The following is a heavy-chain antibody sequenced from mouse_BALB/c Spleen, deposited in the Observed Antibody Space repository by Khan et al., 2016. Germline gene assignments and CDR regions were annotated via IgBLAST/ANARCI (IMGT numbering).Heavy chain of an antibody. D-gene: IGHD3-1*01. V-gene: IGHV3-1*02. CDR1: GYSITSHYS. CDR3: ARSSSGYWYYFDY. Sequence: EVQLQESGPDLVKPSQSLSLTCTVTGYSITSHYSWHWIRHFPGNKLEWMGYIYYSGSTNYNPSLKSRISHTRDTSKNQFFLQLNSVTTEDTATYYCARSSSGYWYYFDYWGQGTTLTVSS. CDR2: IYYSGST. J-gene: IGHJ2*01.